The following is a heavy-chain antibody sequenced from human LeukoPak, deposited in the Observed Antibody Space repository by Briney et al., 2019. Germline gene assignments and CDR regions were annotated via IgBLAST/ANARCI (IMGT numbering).Heavy chain of an antibody. CDR2: ISYDGSNK. J-gene: IGHJ6*02. Sequence: PGRSLRLSCAASGFTFRSCGMHWVRQAPGKGLEWVAVISYDGSNKYYADSVKGRFTISRDNSKNTLYLQMNSLRAEYTAVYYCAKGGSSGYDKLGNYYYCMDVWGQGTTVTVSS. CDR3: AKGGSSGYDKLGNYYYCMDV. CDR1: GFTFRSCG. V-gene: IGHV3-30*18. D-gene: IGHD5-12*01.